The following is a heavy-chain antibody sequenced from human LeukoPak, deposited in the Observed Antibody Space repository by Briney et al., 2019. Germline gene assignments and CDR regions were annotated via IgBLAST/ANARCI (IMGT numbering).Heavy chain of an antibody. CDR3: ARDKSILKLRFWSKDAFDI. CDR1: GFTFSSYG. J-gene: IGHJ3*02. CDR2: ISYDGSNK. D-gene: IGHD3-3*01. Sequence: GGSLTLSCAASGFTFSSYGMHWVRQAPGKGREWVAVISYDGSNKYYADSVKGRFTISRDNSKNTLYLQMNSLRAEDTAVYYCARDKSILKLRFWSKDAFDIWGQGTMVTVSS. V-gene: IGHV3-30*03.